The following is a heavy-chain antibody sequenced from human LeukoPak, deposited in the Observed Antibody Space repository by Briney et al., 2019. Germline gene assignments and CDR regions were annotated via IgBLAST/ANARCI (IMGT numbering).Heavy chain of an antibody. CDR2: INHSGST. V-gene: IGHV4-34*01. CDR1: GFTVSSNY. D-gene: IGHD1-26*01. J-gene: IGHJ4*02. Sequence: GSLRLSCAASGFTVSSNYMSWIRQPPGKGLEWIGEINHSGSTNYNPSLKSRVTISVDTSKNQFSLKLSSVTAADTAVYYCARGLARVGATLNWGQGTLVTVSS. CDR3: ARGLARVGATLN.